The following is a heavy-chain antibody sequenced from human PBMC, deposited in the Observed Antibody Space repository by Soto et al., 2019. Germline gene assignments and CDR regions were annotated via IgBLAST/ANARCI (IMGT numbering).Heavy chain of an antibody. CDR3: ARDMATYYYDSSGYYPDAFDI. CDR1: GYTFTSYY. J-gene: IGHJ3*02. Sequence: ASVKVSCKASGYTFTSYYMHWVRQAPGQGLERMGIINPSGGSTSYAQKFQGRVTMTRDTSTSTVYMELSSLRSEDTAVYYCARDMATYYYDSSGYYPDAFDIWGQGTMVTVSS. CDR2: INPSGGST. D-gene: IGHD3-22*01. V-gene: IGHV1-46*01.